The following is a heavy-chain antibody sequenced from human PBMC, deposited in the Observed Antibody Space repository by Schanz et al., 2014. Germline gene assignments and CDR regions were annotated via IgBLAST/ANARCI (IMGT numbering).Heavy chain of an antibody. Sequence: EVELVESGGGLVQPGGSLRLSCAASGFTFTNYAMSWVRQAPGKGLEWVSLISDSGDTAYYADSVKGRFTISRDNFKGALYLQMDSLRAEDTAVYFCAKKVPAYNPFDSGGQGTLVTVSS. CDR3: AKKVPAYNPFDS. D-gene: IGHD1-1*01. CDR1: GFTFTNYA. V-gene: IGHV3-23*04. J-gene: IGHJ4*02. CDR2: ISDSGDTA.